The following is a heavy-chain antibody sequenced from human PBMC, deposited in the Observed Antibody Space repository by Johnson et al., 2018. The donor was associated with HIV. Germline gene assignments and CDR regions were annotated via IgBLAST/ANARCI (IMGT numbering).Heavy chain of an antibody. Sequence: EVQLVESGGDVVQPGRSLRLSCAASGFTFSSYAMHWVRQAPGKGLEWVSRIKSDGSSTTYADSVKGRFTISRDNAKNTIYLEMKSLRADDTAVYYWSRDGYYDSGSDPLDIWGQGTMVTVSS. CDR3: SRDGYYDSGSDPLDI. CDR1: GFTFSSYA. J-gene: IGHJ3*02. CDR2: IKSDGSST. V-gene: IGHV3-74*01. D-gene: IGHD3-10*01.